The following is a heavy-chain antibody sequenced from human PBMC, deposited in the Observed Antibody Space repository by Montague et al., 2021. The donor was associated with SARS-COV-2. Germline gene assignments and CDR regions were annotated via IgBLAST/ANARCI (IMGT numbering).Heavy chain of an antibody. V-gene: IGHV3-21*01. CDR1: GFTFSNYI. CDR3: ARAPGYDGTDY. CDR2: ISSSRSYI. D-gene: IGHD4-23*01. Sequence: SLRLSCAASGFTFSNYIMNWVRQAPGKGLEWVSSISSSRSYIYYADSVKGRFTISRDNAKNSPYLQMNSLRAEDTAVYYCARAPGYDGTDYWGQGTLVTVSS. J-gene: IGHJ4*02.